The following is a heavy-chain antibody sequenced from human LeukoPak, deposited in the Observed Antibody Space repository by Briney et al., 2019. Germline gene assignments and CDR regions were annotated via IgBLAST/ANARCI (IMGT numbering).Heavy chain of an antibody. CDR3: ARDWNNMAGWSDP. CDR2: IYGGGGT. CDR1: GFTVSSSY. J-gene: IGHJ5*02. V-gene: IGHV3-53*01. D-gene: IGHD1/OR15-1a*01. Sequence: GGSLRLSCAASGFTVSSSYMTWIRQAPGKGLEWVSVIYGGGGTYYADSVKGRFIISRDNSNNTLYLQMNSLRAEDTAVHYCARDWNNMAGWSDPWGQGTLVTVSS.